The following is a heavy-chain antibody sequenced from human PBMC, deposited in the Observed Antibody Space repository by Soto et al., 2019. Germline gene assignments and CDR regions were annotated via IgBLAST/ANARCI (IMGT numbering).Heavy chain of an antibody. CDR1: RFTFSSYA. J-gene: IGHJ6*04. V-gene: IGHV3-30-3*01. Sequence: GGSLRLSCAASRFTFSSYAMHWVRQAPGKGLEWVAVISYDGSNRYYADSVKGRFTISRDNSKNTLYLQMNSLRAEDTAVYYCAIKGTYYYGMDVWGKGTTVTVSS. D-gene: IGHD3-10*01. CDR2: ISYDGSNR. CDR3: AIKGTYYYGMDV.